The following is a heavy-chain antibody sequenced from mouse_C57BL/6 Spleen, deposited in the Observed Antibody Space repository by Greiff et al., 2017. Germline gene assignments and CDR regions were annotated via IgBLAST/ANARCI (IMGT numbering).Heavy chain of an antibody. CDR3: VREDYYYGSSLYYYAMDY. CDR1: GFTFNTYA. V-gene: IGHV10-3*01. J-gene: IGHJ4*01. D-gene: IGHD1-1*01. Sequence: SCGGLVQPKGSLKLSCAASGFTFNTYAMHWVRQAPGKGLEWVARIRSKSSNYATYYADSVKDRFTISRDDSQSMLYLQMNNLKTEDTAMYYCVREDYYYGSSLYYYAMDYWGQGTSVTVSS. CDR2: IRSKSSNYAT.